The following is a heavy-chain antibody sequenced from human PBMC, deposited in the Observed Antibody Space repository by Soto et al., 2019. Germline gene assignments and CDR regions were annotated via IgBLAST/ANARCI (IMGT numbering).Heavy chain of an antibody. CDR2: MSSDGSKI. J-gene: IGHJ4*02. Sequence: QVQLVESGGGAVQPGESLRLSCVASGFDFTYYAMHWVRQAPGKGLESVAVMSSDGSKIHQTDSVKGRFTISRDNSKNTLYLKMNSLRKEDTAVYFCAKDEGVGGTLGRFDYWGQGTLVSVSS. CDR3: AKDEGVGGTLGRFDY. D-gene: IGHD1-26*01. CDR1: GFDFTYYA. V-gene: IGHV3-30*18.